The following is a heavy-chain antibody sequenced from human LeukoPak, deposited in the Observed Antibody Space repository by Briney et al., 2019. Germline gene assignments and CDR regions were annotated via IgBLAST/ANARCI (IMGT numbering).Heavy chain of an antibody. D-gene: IGHD5-18*01. J-gene: IGHJ6*02. CDR1: GYTFTSYA. CDR2: INAGNGNT. Sequence: ASVKVSCKASGYTFTSYAMHWVRQAPGQRLEWMGWINAGNGNTKYSQKFQGRVTITRDTSASTAYMELSSLRSEDTAVYYCARDLDPPVGYSYGYSSGYYGMDVWGQGTTVTVSS. CDR3: ARDLDPPVGYSYGYSSGYYGMDV. V-gene: IGHV1-3*01.